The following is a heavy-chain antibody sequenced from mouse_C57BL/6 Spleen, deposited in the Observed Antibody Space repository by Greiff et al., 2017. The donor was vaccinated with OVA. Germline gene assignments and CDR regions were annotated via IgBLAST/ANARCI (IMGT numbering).Heavy chain of an antibody. CDR1: GYTFTSYG. CDR3: AREGGDDGYRETGRAY. D-gene: IGHD2-3*01. Sequence: VKLMESGAELARPGASVKLSCKASGYTFTSYGISWVKQRTGQGLEWIGESYPRSGNTYYNEKFKGKGTLTAAKSSSTAYMELRSLTSEDSAVYFCAREGGDDGYRETGRAYWGQGTLVTVSA. CDR2: SYPRSGNT. J-gene: IGHJ3*01. V-gene: IGHV1-81*01.